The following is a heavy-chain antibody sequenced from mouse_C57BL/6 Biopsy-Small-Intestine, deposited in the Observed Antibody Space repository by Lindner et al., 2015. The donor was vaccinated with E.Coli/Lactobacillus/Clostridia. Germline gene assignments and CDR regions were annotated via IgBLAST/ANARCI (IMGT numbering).Heavy chain of an antibody. Sequence: VQLQESGPELVKPGASVKISCKASGYIFTDYNMDWVKQSHGKSLEWIGYTYPNKGGTGYNQKFKSKATLTVDKSSSTAYMELHSLTSEDSAVYYCARGGSYGDYFYAMDYWGQGTSVTVSS. CDR2: TYPNKGGT. D-gene: IGHD2-13*01. CDR1: GYIFTDYN. CDR3: ARGGSYGDYFYAMDY. V-gene: IGHV1-34*02. J-gene: IGHJ4*01.